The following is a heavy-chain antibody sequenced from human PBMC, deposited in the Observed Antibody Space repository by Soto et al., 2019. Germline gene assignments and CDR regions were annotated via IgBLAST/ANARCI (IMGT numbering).Heavy chain of an antibody. Sequence: SETLSLTCAVSGGSISSSNWWSWVRQPPGKGLEWIGEIYHSGSTNYNPSLKSRVTISVDKSKNQFSLKLSSVTAADTAVYYCARGYCGGDCYSGEYFQHWGQGTLVTVS. CDR3: ARGYCGGDCYSGEYFQH. CDR2: IYHSGST. CDR1: GGSISSSNW. J-gene: IGHJ1*01. V-gene: IGHV4-4*02. D-gene: IGHD2-21*02.